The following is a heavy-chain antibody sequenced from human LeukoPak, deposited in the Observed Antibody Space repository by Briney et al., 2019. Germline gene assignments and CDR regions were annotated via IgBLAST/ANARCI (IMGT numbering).Heavy chain of an antibody. J-gene: IGHJ6*02. CDR1: GYTFTSYG. D-gene: IGHD2-2*01. CDR3: ARDGLDCSSTGCSSITDYGMDV. Sequence: ASVKVSCKASGYTFTSYGISWVRQAPGQGLEWMGWISAYNGNTNYAQKLQGRVTMTTDTSTSTAYMELRSLRSDDTAVYYCARDGLDCSSTGCSSITDYGMDVWGQGTTVTVSS. CDR2: ISAYNGNT. V-gene: IGHV1-18*01.